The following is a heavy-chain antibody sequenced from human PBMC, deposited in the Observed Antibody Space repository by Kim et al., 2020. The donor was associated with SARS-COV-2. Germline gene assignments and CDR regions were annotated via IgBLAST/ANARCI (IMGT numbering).Heavy chain of an antibody. CDR1: GGSFSGYY. J-gene: IGHJ4*02. CDR2: INHSGST. V-gene: IGHV4-34*01. Sequence: SETLSLTCAVYGGSFSGYYWSWIRQPPGKGLEWIGEINHSGSTNYNRSLKSRVTISVDTSKNQFSLKLSSVTAADTAVYYCARDHTYFDYWGQGTLVTVSS. CDR3: ARDHTYFDY.